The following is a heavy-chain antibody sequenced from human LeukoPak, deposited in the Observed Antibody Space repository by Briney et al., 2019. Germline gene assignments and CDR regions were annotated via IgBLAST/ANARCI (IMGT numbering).Heavy chain of an antibody. CDR1: GFTFSSSA. CDR3: ARGQRRHIDMAPSFDY. CDR2: ISGSGSGGST. D-gene: IGHD5-24*01. J-gene: IGHJ4*02. Sequence: GGSLRLSCAASGFTFSSSAMSWVRQAPGKGLEWVSSISGSGSGGSTYYADSVKGRFTIPRDNSKNTLYLQMNSLRGEDTAVYSCARGQRRHIDMAPSFDYWGQGTLVTVSS. V-gene: IGHV3-23*01.